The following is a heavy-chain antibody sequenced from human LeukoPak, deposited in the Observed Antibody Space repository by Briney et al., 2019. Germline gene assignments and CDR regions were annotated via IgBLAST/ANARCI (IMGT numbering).Heavy chain of an antibody. Sequence: ETLSLTCAVYGGSFSGYYWSWVRQAPGKGLEWVSAISSNGGATYYADSVKGRFTISRDNSKNTLHLQMNSLRAEDTALYYCAKATTAIVVDNFFDYWGQGTLVSVSS. CDR3: AKATTAIVVDNFFDY. CDR1: GGSFSGYY. J-gene: IGHJ4*02. V-gene: IGHV3-23*01. D-gene: IGHD3-22*01. CDR2: ISSNGGAT.